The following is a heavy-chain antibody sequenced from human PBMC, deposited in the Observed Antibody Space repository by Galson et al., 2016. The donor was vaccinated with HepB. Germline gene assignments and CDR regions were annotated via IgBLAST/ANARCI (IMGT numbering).Heavy chain of an antibody. CDR2: IGGSDDRT. J-gene: IGHJ4*02. Sequence: SLRLSCAASGFTLSSNAMAWVRQAPGKGLEWASAIGGSDDRTDYADSVKGRFSISRDSSKNTLYLQMNSLRVEDTAVYYCARVDEGYYYLIDYWGQGTLVTVAS. V-gene: IGHV3-23*01. CDR3: ARVDEGYYYLIDY. D-gene: IGHD3-22*01. CDR1: GFTLSSNA.